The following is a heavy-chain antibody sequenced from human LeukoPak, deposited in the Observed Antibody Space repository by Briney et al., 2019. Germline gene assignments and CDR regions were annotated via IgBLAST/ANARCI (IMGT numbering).Heavy chain of an antibody. Sequence: GGSLRLACAASGFTFSSYEMLWVRQAPGKGLEWVSSISSSSSYIYYADSVKGRFTISRDNAKNSLYLQMNSLRAEDTAVYYCARRYYYDSSGYYYPIDYWGQGTLVTVSS. V-gene: IGHV3-21*01. J-gene: IGHJ4*02. D-gene: IGHD3-22*01. CDR2: ISSSSSYI. CDR3: ARRYYYDSSGYYYPIDY. CDR1: GFTFSSYE.